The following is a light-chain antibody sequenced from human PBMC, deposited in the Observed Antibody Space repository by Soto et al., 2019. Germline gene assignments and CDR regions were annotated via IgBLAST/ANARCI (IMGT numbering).Light chain of an antibody. J-gene: IGKJ1*01. CDR2: RAS. V-gene: IGKV3-15*01. Sequence: EIVMTQSPATRSVSPGERATLSCRASQSISSNLACYQQKPGQAPRLLIYRASTRATGIPARFSGSGSGTEFTLTISSLQSEDFAVYYCQQDNNWPRTFGQGTKLEIK. CDR3: QQDNNWPRT. CDR1: QSISSN.